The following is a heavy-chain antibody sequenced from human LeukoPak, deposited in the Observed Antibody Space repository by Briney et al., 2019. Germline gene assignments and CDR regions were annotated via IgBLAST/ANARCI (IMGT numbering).Heavy chain of an antibody. CDR3: ARREYQLLSSYYGMDV. D-gene: IGHD2-2*01. Sequence: GGSLRLSCAASGFTFSSYSMNWVRQAPGKGLEGVSYISSSSSTIYYADSVKGRFTISRDNAKNSLYLQMNSLRDEDTAVYYCARREYQLLSSYYGMDVWGQGTTVTVSS. CDR2: ISSSSSTI. CDR1: GFTFSSYS. J-gene: IGHJ6*02. V-gene: IGHV3-48*02.